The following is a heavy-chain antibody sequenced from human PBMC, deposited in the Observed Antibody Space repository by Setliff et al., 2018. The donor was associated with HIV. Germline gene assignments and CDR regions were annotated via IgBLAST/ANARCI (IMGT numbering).Heavy chain of an antibody. J-gene: IGHJ3*02. CDR3: ARDGRLLNAFDI. CDR1: GCTFSSYA. Sequence: GASVKVSCKASGCTFSSYAISWVRQAPGQGLEWMGGIIPIFGTANYAQKFQGRVTITTDESTSTAYMELSSLRSEDTAVYYCARDGRLLNAFDIGGQGKRVT. V-gene: IGHV1-69*05. D-gene: IGHD2-15*01. CDR2: IIPIFGTA.